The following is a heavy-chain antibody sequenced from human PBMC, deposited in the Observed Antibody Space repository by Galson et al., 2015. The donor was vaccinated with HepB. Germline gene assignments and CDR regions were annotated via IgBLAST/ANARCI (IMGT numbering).Heavy chain of an antibody. CDR2: ISTSSDYT. J-gene: IGHJ4*02. CDR3: ARVLFPPCGTRCYVPFDY. D-gene: IGHD2-21*01. V-gene: IGHV3-11*06. Sequence: SLRLSCAASGFRFSDYCMAWIRQAPGKGLEWISYISTSSDYTNYADSVKGRFTISRDNAQNSLYLQMNTLRVEDTAVYYCARVLFPPCGTRCYVPFDYWGQGILLTVSS. CDR1: GFRFSDYC.